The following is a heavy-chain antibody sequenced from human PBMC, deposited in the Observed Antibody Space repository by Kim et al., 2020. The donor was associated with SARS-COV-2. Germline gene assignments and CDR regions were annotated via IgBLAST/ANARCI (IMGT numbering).Heavy chain of an antibody. D-gene: IGHD2-8*02. CDR3: ARDWWGGMDV. CDR2: TT. Sequence: TTSYADSVKGRFTISRDNAKNTLYLQMNSLRAEDTAVYYCARDWWGGMDVWGQGTTVTVSS. V-gene: IGHV3-74*01. J-gene: IGHJ6*02.